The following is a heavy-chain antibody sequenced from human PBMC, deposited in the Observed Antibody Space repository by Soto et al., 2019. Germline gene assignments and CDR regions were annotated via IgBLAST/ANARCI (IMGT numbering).Heavy chain of an antibody. CDR2: IIPIFGTA. V-gene: IGHV1-69*06. CDR1: GGTFSSYA. CDR3: ARDGPLNYYGMDV. Sequence: QVQLVQSGAEVKKPGSSVKVSCKASGGTFSSYAISWVRQAPGQGLEWMGGIIPIFGTANYAQKFQGRVTITADKSTSTAYMALRSLRSEDTDVYYCARDGPLNYYGMDVWGQGTTVTVSS. J-gene: IGHJ6*02.